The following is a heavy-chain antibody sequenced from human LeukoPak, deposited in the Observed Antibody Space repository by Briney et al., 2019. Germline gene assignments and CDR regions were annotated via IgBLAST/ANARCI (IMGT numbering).Heavy chain of an antibody. V-gene: IGHV1-69*02. D-gene: IGHD6-13*01. Sequence: SVKVSCKASGGTFSSYTISWVRQAPGQGLEWMGRIIPILGIANYAQKFQGRVTITADKPTSTAYMELSSLRSEDTAVYYCARGGPKQQLGSYYFDYWGQGTLVTVSS. CDR2: IIPILGIA. J-gene: IGHJ4*02. CDR3: ARGGPKQQLGSYYFDY. CDR1: GGTFSSYT.